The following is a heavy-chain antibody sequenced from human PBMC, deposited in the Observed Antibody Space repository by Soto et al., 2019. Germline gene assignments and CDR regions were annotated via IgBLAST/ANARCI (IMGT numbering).Heavy chain of an antibody. CDR1: GFTFSTYV. V-gene: IGHV3-30-3*01. Sequence: QEQLVESGGGVVQPGRSLRLSCAASGFTFSTYVMHWVRQAPGKGLEWVALISSDGNTAYYADSVEGRFTISRDNSQNTLFLQTNTLRPRDTAVYYCARDSFFHVAYWGQGTLVTVSS. J-gene: IGHJ4*02. CDR3: ARDSFFHVAY. CDR2: ISSDGNTA.